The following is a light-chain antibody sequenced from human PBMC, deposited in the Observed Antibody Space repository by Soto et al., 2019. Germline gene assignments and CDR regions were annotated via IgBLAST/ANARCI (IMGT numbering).Light chain of an antibody. CDR3: QQYNSYST. J-gene: IGKJ1*01. CDR1: QSISSW. CDR2: DAS. Sequence: DIKMTQSPSTLSASVGARVTIACRASQSISSWLAWYQQKPGKAPKLLIYDASSLESGVPSRFSGSGSGTEFTLTISSLQPDDFATYYCQQYNSYSTFGQGTKVDIK. V-gene: IGKV1-5*01.